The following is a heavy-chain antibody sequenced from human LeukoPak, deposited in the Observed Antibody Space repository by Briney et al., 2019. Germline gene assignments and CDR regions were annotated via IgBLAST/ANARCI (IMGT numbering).Heavy chain of an antibody. CDR2: FDPEDGET. D-gene: IGHD1-26*01. CDR1: GGTFSSYA. J-gene: IGHJ4*02. Sequence: ASVKVSCKASGGTFSSYAISWVRQAPGQGLEWMGGFDPEDGETIYAQKFQGRVTMTEDTSTDTAYMELSSLRSEDTAVYYCATSDERELGIVGATNLDYWGQGTLVTVSS. V-gene: IGHV1-24*01. CDR3: ATSDERELGIVGATNLDY.